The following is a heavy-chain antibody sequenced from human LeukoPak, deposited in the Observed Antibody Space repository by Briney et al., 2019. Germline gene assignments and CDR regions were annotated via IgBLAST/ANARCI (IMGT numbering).Heavy chain of an antibody. CDR2: ISGTGGST. CDR3: ASPGRLVSL. CDR1: GITSSCYA. Sequence: GASLSPSHAASGITSSCYAMSWVRQAPGKGLELVSAISGTGGSTYYADSVKGRFTISRDNSKNTLHLQINSLRAEDTAVYYCASPGRLVSLWGQETLVTVSS. V-gene: IGHV3-23*01. D-gene: IGHD6-6*01. J-gene: IGHJ4*02.